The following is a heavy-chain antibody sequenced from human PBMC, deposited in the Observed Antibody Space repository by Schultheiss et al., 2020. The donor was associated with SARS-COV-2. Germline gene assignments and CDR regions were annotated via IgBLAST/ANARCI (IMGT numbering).Heavy chain of an antibody. J-gene: IGHJ4*02. V-gene: IGHV4-34*01. CDR2: INHSGST. Sequence: SETLSLTCAVYGGSFSGYYWSWIRQPPGKGLEWIGEINHSGSTYYNPSLKSRVTISVDTSKNQFSLKLSSVTAADTAVYYCASPLPYCSGGSCPAQLWGQGTLVTVSS. CDR3: ASPLPYCSGGSCPAQL. D-gene: IGHD2-15*01. CDR1: GGSFSGYY.